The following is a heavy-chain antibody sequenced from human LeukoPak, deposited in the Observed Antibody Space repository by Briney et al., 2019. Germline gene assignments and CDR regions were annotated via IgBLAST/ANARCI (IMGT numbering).Heavy chain of an antibody. CDR2: INHSGST. D-gene: IGHD6-6*01. CDR1: GGSFSGYY. Sequence: KPSETLSLTCAVYGGSFSGYYWSWIRQPPGKGLEWIGEINHSGSTNYNPSLKSRVTISVDTSKNQFSLKLSSVTAADTAVYYCAMGQLAQPHFDYWGQGTLVTVSS. CDR3: AMGQLAQPHFDY. J-gene: IGHJ4*02. V-gene: IGHV4-34*01.